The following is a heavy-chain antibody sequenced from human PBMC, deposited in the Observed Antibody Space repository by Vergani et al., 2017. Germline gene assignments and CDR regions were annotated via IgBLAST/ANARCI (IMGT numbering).Heavy chain of an antibody. D-gene: IGHD3/OR15-3a*01. J-gene: IGHJ6*02. CDR1: GFTFSSYW. V-gene: IGHV3-7*01. CDR3: AKDWTTPVYYYGMDV. Sequence: EVQLVESGGGLVQPGGSLRLSCAASGFTFSSYWMSWVRQAPGKGLEWVANIKQDGSEKYYVDSVKGRFTISRDNAKNSLYLQMNSLRAEDTAVYYCAKDWTTPVYYYGMDVWGQGTTVTVSS. CDR2: IKQDGSEK.